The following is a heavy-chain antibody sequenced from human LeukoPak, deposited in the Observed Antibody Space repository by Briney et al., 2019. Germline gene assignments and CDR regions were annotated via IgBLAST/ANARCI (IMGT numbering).Heavy chain of an antibody. CDR3: ARVGRFGQKGYYYYHMDV. V-gene: IGHV4-34*01. CDR2: INHSGST. Sequence: PSETLSLTCAVYGGSFSGYYWSWIRQPPGKGLEWIGEINHSGSTNYNPSLKSRVTISVDTSKNQFSLKLSSVTAADTAVYYCARVGRFGQKGYYYYHMDVWGKGTTVTVSS. D-gene: IGHD3-10*01. CDR1: GGSFSGYY. J-gene: IGHJ6*03.